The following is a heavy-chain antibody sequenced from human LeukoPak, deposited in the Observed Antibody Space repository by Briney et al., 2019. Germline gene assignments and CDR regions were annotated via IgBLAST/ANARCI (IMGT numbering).Heavy chain of an antibody. J-gene: IGHJ4*02. CDR2: IYSGGST. V-gene: IGHV3-66*01. Sequence: PGGSLRLSRAASGFTVSSNYMSWVRQAPGKGLEWVSVIYSGGSTYYADSVKGRFTISRDNSKNTLYLQMNSLRVEDTAVYYCARDFDLYCSGGRCYPSHFDYWGQGTLVTVSS. D-gene: IGHD2-15*01. CDR1: GFTVSSNY. CDR3: ARDFDLYCSGGRCYPSHFDY.